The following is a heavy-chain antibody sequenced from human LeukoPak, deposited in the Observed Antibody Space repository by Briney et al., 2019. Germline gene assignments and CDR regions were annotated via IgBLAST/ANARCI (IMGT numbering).Heavy chain of an antibody. CDR2: IYTSGST. V-gene: IGHV4-61*02. J-gene: IGHJ5*02. Sequence: SETLSLTCTVSGGSISSGSYYWSWIRQPAGEGLEWIGRIYTSGSTNYNPSLKSRVTISVDTSKNQFSLKLSSVTAADTAVYYCARDFAVYYYGSGSYYKWFDPWGQGTLVTVSS. CDR1: GGSISSGSYY. CDR3: ARDFAVYYYGSGSYYKWFDP. D-gene: IGHD3-10*01.